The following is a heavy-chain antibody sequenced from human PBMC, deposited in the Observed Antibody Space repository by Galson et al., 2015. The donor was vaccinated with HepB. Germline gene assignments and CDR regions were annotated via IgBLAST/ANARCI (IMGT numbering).Heavy chain of an antibody. D-gene: IGHD1-1*01. CDR1: GFTFSSYS. CDR2: ISGSGSYI. Sequence: SLRLSCAASGFTFSSYSMSWVRQAPGKGLEWVSFISGSGSYIYYADSVKGRFTISRDNAKNSLYLQMNSLRAEDTAVYYCARDSGNYGTEQMDYWGQGTLVTVSS. CDR3: ARDSGNYGTEQMDY. V-gene: IGHV3-21*01. J-gene: IGHJ4*02.